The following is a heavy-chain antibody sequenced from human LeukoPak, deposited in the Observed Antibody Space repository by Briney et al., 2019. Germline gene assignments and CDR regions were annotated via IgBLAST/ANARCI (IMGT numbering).Heavy chain of an antibody. CDR3: AKDRGIVATTVPFGP. J-gene: IGHJ5*02. D-gene: IGHD5-12*01. CDR1: GFRFSDYY. V-gene: IGHV3-11*01. Sequence: GGSLRLSCAASGFRFSDYYMAWIRQAPGTGLEWVASISESSISIRYADSVKGRFTISRDNAQNSVYLQMNSLRAEDTAVYYCAKDRGIVATTVPFGPWGQGTLVTVSS. CDR2: ISESSISI.